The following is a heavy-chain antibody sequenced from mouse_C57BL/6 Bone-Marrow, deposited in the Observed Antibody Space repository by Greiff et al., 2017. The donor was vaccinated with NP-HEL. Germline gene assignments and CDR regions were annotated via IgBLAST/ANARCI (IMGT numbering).Heavy chain of an antibody. CDR3: ARYSDGYYPAWFAY. CDR2: IYPRSGNT. Sequence: VKLMESGAELARPGASVKLSCKASGYTFTSYGISWVKQRTGQGLEWIGEIYPRSGNTYYNEKFKGKATLTADKSSSTAYMELRSLTSEDSAVYFCARYSDGYYPAWFAYWGQGTLVTVSA. J-gene: IGHJ3*01. D-gene: IGHD2-3*01. CDR1: GYTFTSYG. V-gene: IGHV1-81*01.